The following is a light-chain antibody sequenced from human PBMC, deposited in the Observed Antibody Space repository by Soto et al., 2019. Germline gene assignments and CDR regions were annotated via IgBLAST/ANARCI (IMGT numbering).Light chain of an antibody. V-gene: IGLV2-8*01. J-gene: IGLJ2*01. Sequence: QSALTQPASVSGSPGQSITISCTGTSSDVGAYSYVSWYQQHPGKAPKLIVYHVRNRPSGVPDRFSGSRSGNTASLTVSGLQAEDEASYYCSSHAGRNKYVIFGGGTKLTVL. CDR2: HVR. CDR1: SSDVGAYSY. CDR3: SSHAGRNKYVI.